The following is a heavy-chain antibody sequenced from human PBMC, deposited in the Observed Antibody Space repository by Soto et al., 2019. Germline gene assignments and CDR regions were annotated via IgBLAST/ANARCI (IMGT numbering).Heavy chain of an antibody. CDR3: ARASGSSYRFDP. V-gene: IGHV1-18*01. CDR1: GYTFTSYG. CDR2: ISAYNGNT. Sequence: QVQLVQSGAEVKKPGASVKVSCKASGYTFTSYGISWVRQAPGQGLEWMGWISAYNGNTNYAQKLQGRVTMTTDTSTCTAYMEVRSLTSDDTAVYYCARASGSSYRFDPWGQGTLVTVSS. J-gene: IGHJ5*02. D-gene: IGHD1-26*01.